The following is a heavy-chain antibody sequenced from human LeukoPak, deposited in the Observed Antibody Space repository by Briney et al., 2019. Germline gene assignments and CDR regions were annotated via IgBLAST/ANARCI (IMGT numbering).Heavy chain of an antibody. V-gene: IGHV3-30-3*02. CDR1: GVIFNNFA. D-gene: IGHD2-8*01. J-gene: IGHJ6*02. CDR2: ISYDGSNK. Sequence: GRPLRLSCAASGVIFNNFAFHWVRQAPGKGLEWVAAISYDGSNKYYADSVRGRLTISRDNSKNTLYLQMNSLRAEDTALYHCAKNVRRSCNNGVCSVTNSYSGMDVWGQGTTVTVSS. CDR3: AKNVRRSCNNGVCSVTNSYSGMDV.